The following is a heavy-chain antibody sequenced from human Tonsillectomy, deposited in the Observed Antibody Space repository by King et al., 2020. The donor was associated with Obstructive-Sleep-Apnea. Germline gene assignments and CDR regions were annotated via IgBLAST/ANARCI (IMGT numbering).Heavy chain of an antibody. CDR1: GYIFTSYG. V-gene: IGHV1-18*04. Sequence: VQLVESGAEMKKPGASVKVSCKASGYIFTSYGISWVRQAPGQGLEWMGWISAYNGNTNYAQTLQGRVTMTTDTSTSTASMELRSLRSDDTAVYYCARQFLGWSDFDYWGQGTLVTVSS. CDR3: ARQFLGWSDFDY. J-gene: IGHJ4*02. D-gene: IGHD3-3*01. CDR2: ISAYNGNT.